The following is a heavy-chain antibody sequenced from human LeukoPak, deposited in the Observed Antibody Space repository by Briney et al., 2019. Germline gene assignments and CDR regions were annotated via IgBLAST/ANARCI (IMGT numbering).Heavy chain of an antibody. J-gene: IGHJ6*02. CDR3: ARDSGSYYYYYGMDV. Sequence: GASVKVSCKASGYTFTSYGISWVRQAPGQGLEWMGWISAYNGNTTYAQKLPGRVTMTTDTSTSTAYMELRSLRSDDTAVYYCARDSGSYYYYYGMDVWGQGTTVTVSS. D-gene: IGHD1-26*01. CDR2: ISAYNGNT. V-gene: IGHV1-18*01. CDR1: GYTFTSYG.